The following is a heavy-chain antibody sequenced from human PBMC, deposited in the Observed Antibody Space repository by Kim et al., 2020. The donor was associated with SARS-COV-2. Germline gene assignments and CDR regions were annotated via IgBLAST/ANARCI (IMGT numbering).Heavy chain of an antibody. Sequence: GGSLRLSCAASGFTFSDYYMSWIRQAPGKGLEWVSYISSSSSYTNYADSVKGRFTISRDNAKNSLYLQMNSLRAEDTAVYYCASRRGYPHNWFDPWGQGTLVTVSS. D-gene: IGHD3-3*01. CDR2: ISSSSSYT. J-gene: IGHJ5*02. V-gene: IGHV3-11*03. CDR1: GFTFSDYY. CDR3: ASRRGYPHNWFDP.